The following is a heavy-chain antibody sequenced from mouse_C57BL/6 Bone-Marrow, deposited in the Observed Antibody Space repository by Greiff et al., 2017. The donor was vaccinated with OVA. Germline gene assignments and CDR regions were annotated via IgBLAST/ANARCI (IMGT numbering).Heavy chain of an antibody. CDR2: ISSGSSTI. D-gene: IGHD1-1*01. J-gene: IGHJ3*01. CDR1: GFTFSDYG. CDR3: ASEHYYP. V-gene: IGHV5-17*01. Sequence: EVKLVESGGGLVKPGGSLKLSCAASGFTFSDYGMHWVRQAPEKGLEWVAYISSGSSTIYYADTVKGRFTISRDNAKNTLFLQLTSLRSEDTAMYYCASEHYYPWGQGTLVTVSA.